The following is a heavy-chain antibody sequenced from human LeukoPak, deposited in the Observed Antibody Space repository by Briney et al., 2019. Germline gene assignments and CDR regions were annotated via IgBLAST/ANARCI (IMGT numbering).Heavy chain of an antibody. Sequence: SETLSLTCTVSGGSISSGSYYWSWIRQPAGKGLEWIGRIYTSGGTNYNPSLKSRVTMSVDTSKNQFSLKLSSVTAADTAVYYCAREFIVVVPAASRLYYYYMDVWGKGTTVTISS. J-gene: IGHJ6*03. CDR2: IYTSGGT. D-gene: IGHD2-2*01. CDR1: GGSISSGSYY. CDR3: AREFIVVVPAASRLYYYYMDV. V-gene: IGHV4-61*02.